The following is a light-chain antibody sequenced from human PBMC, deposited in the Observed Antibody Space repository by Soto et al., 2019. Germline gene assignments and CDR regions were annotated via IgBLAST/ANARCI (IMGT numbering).Light chain of an antibody. CDR3: QQYNNWVT. CDR1: HTVGSN. CDR2: AAS. J-gene: IGKJ3*01. Sequence: EMVMTQSPATLSVSPGESATLSCRASHTVGSNVAWYQQKRDQAPRLLIYAASTRATGTPARFSGSGSGTEFTLTISSLQSEDLAIYYCQQYNNWVTFGPGTRVDLK. V-gene: IGKV3-15*01.